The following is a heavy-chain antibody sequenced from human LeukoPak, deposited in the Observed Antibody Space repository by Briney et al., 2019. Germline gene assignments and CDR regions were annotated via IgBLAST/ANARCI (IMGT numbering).Heavy chain of an antibody. Sequence: ASVKVSCKTSGYTFTTYGISWVRQAPGQGLEWMGWISGSNGNTKYAHKAQGRVTMTTDTSPTTAYMEVRSLRSDDTAVYYCARDRDRMVQGVTALFDYWGQGTLVTVSS. J-gene: IGHJ4*02. CDR1: GYTFTTYG. V-gene: IGHV1-18*04. CDR2: ISGSNGNT. CDR3: ARDRDRMVQGVTALFDY. D-gene: IGHD3-10*01.